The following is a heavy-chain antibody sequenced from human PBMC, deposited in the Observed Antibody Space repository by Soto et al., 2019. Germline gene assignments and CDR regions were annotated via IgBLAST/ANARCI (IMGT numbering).Heavy chain of an antibody. CDR2: ISGSGGST. J-gene: IGHJ1*01. D-gene: IGHD6-19*01. CDR3: AKDAVAGPSRVAEYFQH. CDR1: GFTFSSYA. V-gene: IGHV3-23*01. Sequence: GGSLRLSCAASGFTFSSYAMSWVRQAPGKGLEWVSAISGSGGSTYYADSVKGRFTISRDNSKNTLYLQMNSLRAEDTAVYYCAKDAVAGPSRVAEYFQHWGQGTLVTVSS.